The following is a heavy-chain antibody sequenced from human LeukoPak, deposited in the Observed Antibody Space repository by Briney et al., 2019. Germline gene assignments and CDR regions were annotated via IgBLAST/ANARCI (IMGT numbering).Heavy chain of an antibody. Sequence: PSETLSLTCTVSGYFISSGYYWGWIRQPPGKGLEWIGSIFHSGSTYYNPSLKSRVTISVDTSKNQFSLKLSSVTAADTAVYYCARDDGGRWDYWGQGTLVTVSS. CDR2: IFHSGST. CDR3: ARDDGGRWDY. V-gene: IGHV4-38-2*02. J-gene: IGHJ4*02. CDR1: GYFISSGYY. D-gene: IGHD4-23*01.